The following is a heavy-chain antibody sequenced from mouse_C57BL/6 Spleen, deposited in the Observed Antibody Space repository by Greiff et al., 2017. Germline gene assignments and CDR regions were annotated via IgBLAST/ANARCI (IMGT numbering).Heavy chain of an antibody. V-gene: IGHV5-17*01. CDR1: GFTFSDYG. CDR2: ISSGSSTI. Sequence: VQLKESGGGLVKPGGSLKLSCAASGFTFSDYGMHWVRQAPEKGLEWVAYISSGSSTIYYADTVKGRFTISRDNAKNTLFLQMTSLRSEDTAMYYCARAYYSTLFAYWGQGTLVTVSA. CDR3: ARAYYSTLFAY. D-gene: IGHD2-5*01. J-gene: IGHJ3*01.